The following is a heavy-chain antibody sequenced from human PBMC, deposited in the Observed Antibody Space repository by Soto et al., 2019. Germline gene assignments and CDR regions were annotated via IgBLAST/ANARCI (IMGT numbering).Heavy chain of an antibody. D-gene: IGHD2-8*02. J-gene: IGHJ4*02. CDR3: ARQAEGTAFFDS. CDR1: GFTFSIYT. CDR2: ISSRSSYI. Sequence: VQLVESGGGLVKPGGSLRVSCAASGFTFSIYTIHWVRQAPGKGLESLSSISSRSSYIHYADSVKGRFTISRDNAKNSVYLQMDSLRVDDTAVYYCARQAEGTAFFDSWGQGTLVTVSS. V-gene: IGHV3-21*02.